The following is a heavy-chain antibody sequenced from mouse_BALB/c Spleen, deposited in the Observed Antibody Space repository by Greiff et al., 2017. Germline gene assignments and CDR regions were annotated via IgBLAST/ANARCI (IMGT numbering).Heavy chain of an antibody. J-gene: IGHJ2*01. V-gene: IGHV1-7*01. Sequence: QVQLQQSGAELAKPGASVKMSCKASGYTFTSYWMHWVKQRPGQGLEWIGYINPSTGYTEYNQKFKDKATLTADKSSSTAYMQLSSLTSEDSAVYYCARGHYYGSSLDYWGQGTTLTVSS. CDR1: GYTFTSYW. CDR2: INPSTGYT. D-gene: IGHD1-1*01. CDR3: ARGHYYGSSLDY.